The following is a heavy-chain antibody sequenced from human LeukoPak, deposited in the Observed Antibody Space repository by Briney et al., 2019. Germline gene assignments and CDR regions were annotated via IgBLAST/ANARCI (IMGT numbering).Heavy chain of an antibody. V-gene: IGHV3-21*01. CDR2: ISSSSSFI. J-gene: IGHJ4*02. CDR1: GFTFSSYA. Sequence: GGSLRLSCAASGFTFSSYAMSWVRQAPGKGLEWVSSISSSSSFIYYADSVKGRFTISRDNAKNSLYLQMNSLRAEDTAVYYCARDPPLGSCSTISCPHLDYWGQGTLVTVSS. CDR3: ARDPPLGSCSTISCPHLDY. D-gene: IGHD2-2*01.